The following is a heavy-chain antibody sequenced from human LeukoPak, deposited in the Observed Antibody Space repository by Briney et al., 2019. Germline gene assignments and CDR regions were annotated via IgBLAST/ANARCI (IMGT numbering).Heavy chain of an antibody. D-gene: IGHD6-19*01. J-gene: IGHJ5*02. CDR3: AMMTYSSGLFDP. Sequence: SQTLSLTCAISGDSVCSNSAAWNWIRQSPSRGLEWLGRTYYRSKWYNDYAVSVKSRITINPDTSKNQFSLQLNSVTPEDTAVYYCAMMTYSSGLFDPWGQGTLVTVSS. CDR1: GDSVCSNSAA. CDR2: TYYRSKWYN. V-gene: IGHV6-1*01.